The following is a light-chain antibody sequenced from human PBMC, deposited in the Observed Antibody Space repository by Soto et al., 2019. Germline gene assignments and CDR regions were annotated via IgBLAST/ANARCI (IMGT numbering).Light chain of an antibody. CDR3: QQYYSSPLT. CDR2: WAS. J-gene: IGKJ4*01. V-gene: IGKV4-1*01. CDR1: QSVLYRSNNNNY. Sequence: DIVMTQSPDSLAVSLGERATINCKSSQSVLYRSNNNNYLAWYQQKAGQPPKLLIYWASTRESGVPDRFSGSGSGTEFTLTISSLQAEDVAVYYCQQYYSSPLTFGGGTKVGIK.